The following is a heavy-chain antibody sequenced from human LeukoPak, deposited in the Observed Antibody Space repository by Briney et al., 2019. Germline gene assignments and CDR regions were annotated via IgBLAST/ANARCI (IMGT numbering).Heavy chain of an antibody. CDR1: GGSFSGYY. J-gene: IGHJ6*03. CDR3: ASWFGELNMDV. CDR2: INHSGST. V-gene: IGHV4-34*01. D-gene: IGHD3-10*01. Sequence: SETLSLTCAVYGGSFSGYYWSWIRQPPGKGLEWIGEINHSGSTNYNPSLTSRVTISVDTSKNQFSLKQSSVTAADTAVYYCASWFGELNMDVWGKGTTVTISS.